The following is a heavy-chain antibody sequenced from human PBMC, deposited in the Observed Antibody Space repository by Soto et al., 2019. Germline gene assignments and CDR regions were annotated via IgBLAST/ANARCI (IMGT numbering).Heavy chain of an antibody. CDR1: GFTFSSYA. J-gene: IGHJ6*02. Sequence: PGGSLRLSCAASGFTFSSYAMHWVRQAPGKGLEWVAVISYDGSNKYYADSVKGRFTISRDNSKNTLYLQMNSLRAEDTAVYYCARDQDSITIFGVVNPTTYGMDVWGQGTTVTVSS. CDR2: ISYDGSNK. CDR3: ARDQDSITIFGVVNPTTYGMDV. D-gene: IGHD3-3*01. V-gene: IGHV3-30-3*01.